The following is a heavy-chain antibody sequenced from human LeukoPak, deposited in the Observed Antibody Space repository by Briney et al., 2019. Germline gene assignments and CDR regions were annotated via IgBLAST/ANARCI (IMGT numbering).Heavy chain of an antibody. J-gene: IGHJ4*02. CDR1: GYSISSGYH. D-gene: IGHD2-15*01. Sequence: SETLSLTCAVSGYSISSGYHWGWVRQPPGKGLEWIGSIYHSGKTYYNPSLKSRVTISVDTSMNQFSLKSSSVTAADTAVYYCARTLYCSGTTCYSPELFHSWGQGTLVTVSS. V-gene: IGHV4-38-2*01. CDR2: IYHSGKT. CDR3: ARTLYCSGTTCYSPELFHS.